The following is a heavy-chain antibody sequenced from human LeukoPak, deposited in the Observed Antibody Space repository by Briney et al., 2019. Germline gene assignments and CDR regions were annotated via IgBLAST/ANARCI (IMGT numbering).Heavy chain of an antibody. CDR2: MNHSGST. D-gene: IGHD3-3*01. J-gene: IGHJ4*02. CDR3: ARAILSGYPDS. CDR1: GGPFSGYY. Sequence: SETLTLPCAVYGGPFSGYYWIWIRQPPGKGLEWIGEMNHSGSTNYNPSLKSRVTISLDTSKNQFSLKLSSVTAADTAVYYCARAILSGYPDSWGQGTLVIVFS. V-gene: IGHV4-34*01.